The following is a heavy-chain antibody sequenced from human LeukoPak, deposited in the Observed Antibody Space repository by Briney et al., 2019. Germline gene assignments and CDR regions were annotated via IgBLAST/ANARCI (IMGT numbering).Heavy chain of an antibody. CDR3: ARDPDSSSWGYAFDI. V-gene: IGHV4-4*07. CDR1: GGSISSYY. D-gene: IGHD6-13*01. Sequence: PSETLSLTCTVSGGSISSYYWSWIRQPAGKGLGWIGRIYNSGNTNYNPSLKSRVTMSVDTSKNQFSLKLSSVTAADTAMYYCARDPDSSSWGYAFDIWGQGTMVTVYS. J-gene: IGHJ3*02. CDR2: IYNSGNT.